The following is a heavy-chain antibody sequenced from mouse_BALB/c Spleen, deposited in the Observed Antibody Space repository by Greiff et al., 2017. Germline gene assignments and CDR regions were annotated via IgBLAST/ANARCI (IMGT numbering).Heavy chain of an antibody. CDR2: IWAGGST. Sequence: VQGVESGPGLVAPSQSLSITCTVSGFSLTSYGVHWVRQPPGKGLEWLGVIWAGGSTNYNSALMSRLSISKDNSKSQVFLKMNSLQTDDTAMYYCAREERYDSLFDVWGAGTTVTVSS. CDR1: GFSLTSYG. CDR3: AREERYDSLFDV. V-gene: IGHV2-9*02. J-gene: IGHJ1*01. D-gene: IGHD2-14*01.